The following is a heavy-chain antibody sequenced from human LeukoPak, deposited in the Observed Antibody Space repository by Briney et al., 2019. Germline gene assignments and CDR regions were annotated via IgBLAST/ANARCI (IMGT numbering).Heavy chain of an antibody. Sequence: GGSLRLSCAASGFSFSTYGMSWVRQAPGKGLEWVSGISAGGGRTFYADSVKGRFTISRDNSKNTLYLQMNSLRAEDTAVYYCAKRGSGWYEDCYYYMDVWGKGTTVTISS. V-gene: IGHV3-23*01. CDR2: ISAGGGRT. J-gene: IGHJ6*03. D-gene: IGHD6-19*01. CDR3: AKRGSGWYEDCYYYMDV. CDR1: GFSFSTYG.